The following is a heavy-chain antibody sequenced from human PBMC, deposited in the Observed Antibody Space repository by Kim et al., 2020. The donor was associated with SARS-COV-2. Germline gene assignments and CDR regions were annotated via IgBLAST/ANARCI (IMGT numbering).Heavy chain of an antibody. D-gene: IGHD3-10*01. CDR1: GGSVSSGSYY. Sequence: SETLSLTCTVSGGSVSSGSYYWSWIRQPPGKGLEWIGYIYYSGSTNYNPSLKSRVTISVDTSKNQFSLKLSSVTAADTAVYYCARDRRVYYYGSGKYGWGMDVWGQGTTVTVSS. CDR3: ARDRRVYYYGSGKYGWGMDV. CDR2: IYYSGST. J-gene: IGHJ6*02. V-gene: IGHV4-61*01.